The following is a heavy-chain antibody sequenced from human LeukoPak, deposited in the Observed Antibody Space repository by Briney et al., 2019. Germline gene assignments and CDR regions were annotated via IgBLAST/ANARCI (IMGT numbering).Heavy chain of an antibody. V-gene: IGHV3-48*03. CDR3: ARVGGSHDCTHGGLDY. CDR1: GFTFSSYE. CDR2: ISSSGSTI. J-gene: IGHJ4*02. Sequence: PGGSLRLSCAASGFTFSSYEMNWVRQAPGKGLEWVSYISSSGSTIYYADSVKGRFTISRDNAKNSLYLQMNSLRAEDTAVYYCARVGGSHDCTHGGLDYWGQGTLVTVSS. D-gene: IGHD3-16*01.